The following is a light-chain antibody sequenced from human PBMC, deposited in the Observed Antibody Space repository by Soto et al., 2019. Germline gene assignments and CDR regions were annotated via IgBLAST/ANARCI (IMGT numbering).Light chain of an antibody. CDR2: DVS. CDR1: SSDVGGYNY. Sequence: QSVLTQPASVSGSPVQSITISCTGTSSDVGGYNYVSWYQQHPAKAPKVMIYDVSNRPSGVSNRFSGSKSGNTASLTISGLQAEDEADYYCYSYTSSSTYVFGTGTKVTVL. CDR3: YSYTSSSTYV. J-gene: IGLJ1*01. V-gene: IGLV2-14*03.